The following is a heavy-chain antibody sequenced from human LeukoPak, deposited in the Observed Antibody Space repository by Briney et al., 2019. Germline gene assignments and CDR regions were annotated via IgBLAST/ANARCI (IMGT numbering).Heavy chain of an antibody. J-gene: IGHJ4*02. CDR1: GFTFSSYS. V-gene: IGHV3-21*01. CDR3: ARDYDFWSGYSFFDY. Sequence: GGSLRLSCAASGFTFSSYSMNWVRQAPGKGLEWVSSISSSSSYIYYADSVKGRFTISRDNAKNSLYLQVNSLRAEDTAVYYCARDYDFWSGYSFFDYWGQGTLVTVSS. D-gene: IGHD3-3*01. CDR2: ISSSSSYI.